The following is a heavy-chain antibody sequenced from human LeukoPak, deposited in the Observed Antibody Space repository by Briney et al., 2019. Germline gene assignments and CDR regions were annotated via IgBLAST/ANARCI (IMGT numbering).Heavy chain of an antibody. Sequence: GGSLRLSCAASGFTFRSYWMHWVRQDPGKGLEWVSSIDISGGSTYYADSVQGRFTISRDNSKNTLYLEMNSLRAEDTALYYCANEVRPNDYWGQGTLVTVSS. CDR1: GFTFRSYW. CDR3: ANEVRPNDY. CDR2: IDISGGST. V-gene: IGHV3-23*01. D-gene: IGHD1-1*01. J-gene: IGHJ4*02.